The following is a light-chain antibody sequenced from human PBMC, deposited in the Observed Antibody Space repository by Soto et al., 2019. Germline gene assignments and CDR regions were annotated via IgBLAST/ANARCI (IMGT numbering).Light chain of an antibody. CDR1: QNVHIN. J-gene: IGKJ2*01. V-gene: IGKV3-15*01. Sequence: TVMTQPPATLSVSPGDTATLSCRSSQNVHINLAWYQQKPGQAPTLLIYGVSARAPGVPARFSGTGSGTEFTLTIRNLQSEDFGIYYCQQYETWPRTFGQGTK. CDR2: GVS. CDR3: QQYETWPRT.